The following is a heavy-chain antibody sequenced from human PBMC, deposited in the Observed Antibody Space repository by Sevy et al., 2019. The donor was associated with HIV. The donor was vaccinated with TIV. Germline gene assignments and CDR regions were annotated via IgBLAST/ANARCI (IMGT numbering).Heavy chain of an antibody. CDR1: GFTFSSYS. D-gene: IGHD3-16*01. CDR2: ISSSSSYI. CDR3: ARGRAGGDFDY. Sequence: GGSLRLSCAASGFTFSSYSMNWVRQAPGKGLEWVSSISSSSSYIYYANSVKGRFTISRDNAKNSLYLQMNSLRAEDTAVYYCARGRAGGDFDYWGQGTLVTVSS. V-gene: IGHV3-21*01. J-gene: IGHJ4*02.